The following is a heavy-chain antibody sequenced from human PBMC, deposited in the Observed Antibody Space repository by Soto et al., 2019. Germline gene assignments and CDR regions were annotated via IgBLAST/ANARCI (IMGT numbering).Heavy chain of an antibody. Sequence: SETLSLTCAVSGGSISSSNWWSWVRQPPGKGLEWIGEIYHSGSTNYNPSLKSRVTISVDKSKNQFSLKLSSVTAADTAVYYCARGDSSGYSYYFDYWGQGTLVTVSS. CDR3: ARGDSSGYSYYFDY. CDR1: GGSISSSNW. V-gene: IGHV4-4*02. CDR2: IYHSGST. D-gene: IGHD3-22*01. J-gene: IGHJ4*02.